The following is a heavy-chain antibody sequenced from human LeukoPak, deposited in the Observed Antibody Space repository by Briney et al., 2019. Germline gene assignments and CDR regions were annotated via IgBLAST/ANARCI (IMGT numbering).Heavy chain of an antibody. J-gene: IGHJ3*02. D-gene: IGHD3-22*01. CDR2: ITSSGSTI. CDR3: AKSILGYYPVGAFDI. V-gene: IGHV3-48*03. Sequence: SGGSLRLSCAASGFTFSGYEMNWVRQAPGKGLEWVSYITSSGSTIYYADSVKGRFTISRDNAKNSLYLQMNSLRAEDTAAYYCAKSILGYYPVGAFDIWGQGTMVTVSS. CDR1: GFTFSGYE.